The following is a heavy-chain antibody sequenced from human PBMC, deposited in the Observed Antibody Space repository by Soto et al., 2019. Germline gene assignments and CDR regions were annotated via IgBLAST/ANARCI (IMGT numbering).Heavy chain of an antibody. V-gene: IGHV4-39*01. Sequence: PSETLSLTCTVSGGSISSSSYYWGWIRQPPGKGLEWIGSIYYSGSTYYNPSLKSRVTISVDTSKNQFSLKLSSVTAADTAVYYFARHVGFRSSSRVTWWFDPWGQGTLVTVSS. CDR1: GGSISSSSYY. D-gene: IGHD6-6*01. CDR2: IYYSGST. CDR3: ARHVGFRSSSRVTWWFDP. J-gene: IGHJ5*02.